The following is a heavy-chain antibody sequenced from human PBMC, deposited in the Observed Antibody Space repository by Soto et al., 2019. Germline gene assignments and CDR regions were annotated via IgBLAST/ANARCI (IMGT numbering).Heavy chain of an antibody. CDR2: AYYSGDT. CDR1: GGSISRYY. V-gene: IGHV4-59*01. D-gene: IGHD2-8*01. CDR3: ARDRSTYGGGGTGEVKENWFDP. J-gene: IGHJ5*02. Sequence: PSETLSLTCSVSGGSISRYYWSWIRQPPGKGLEWIGYAYYSGDTGYNPPLKSRVTMAVDTSKSQVSLKLSSVTAADTAVYYCARDRSTYGGGGTGEVKENWFDPWGQGALVTVSS.